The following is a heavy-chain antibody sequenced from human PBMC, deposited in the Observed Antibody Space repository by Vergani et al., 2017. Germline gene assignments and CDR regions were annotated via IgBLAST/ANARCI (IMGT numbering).Heavy chain of an antibody. CDR2: ISGSGGST. CDR3: AKDMVRGVTDIPYYYGMDV. V-gene: IGHV3-23*01. Sequence: EVQLLESGGGLVQPGGSLRLSCAASGFTFSIYAMSWVRQAPGKGLEWVSAISGSGGSTYYADSVKGRFTISRDNSKNTLYLQMNTLRAEDTAVYYCAKDMVRGVTDIPYYYGMDVWGQGTTVTVSS. J-gene: IGHJ6*02. D-gene: IGHD3-10*01. CDR1: GFTFSIYA.